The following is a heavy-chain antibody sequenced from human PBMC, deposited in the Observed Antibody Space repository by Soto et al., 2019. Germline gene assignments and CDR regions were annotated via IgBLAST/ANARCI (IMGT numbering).Heavy chain of an antibody. V-gene: IGHV1-69*02. Sequence: QVQLVQSGAEVKKPGSSVKVSCKASGGTFSSYTISWVRQAPGQGLEWMGRIIPILGIANYAQKFQGRATITADKSTSTAYMELSSLRSEDTAVYYCARALGSGYYYMDVWGKGTTVTVSS. D-gene: IGHD3-10*01. CDR1: GGTFSSYT. J-gene: IGHJ6*03. CDR3: ARALGSGYYYMDV. CDR2: IIPILGIA.